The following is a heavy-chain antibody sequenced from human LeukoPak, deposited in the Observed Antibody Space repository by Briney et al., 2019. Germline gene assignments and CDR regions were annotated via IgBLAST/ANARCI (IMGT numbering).Heavy chain of an antibody. V-gene: IGHV3-23*01. J-gene: IGHJ2*01. D-gene: IGHD1-1*01. CDR1: GFTVSSNY. Sequence: GGSLRLSCAASGFTVSSNYMSWVRQAPGKRLEWVSSISGSGDATRYADSVMGRFTISRDNAKNTLSLQMNSLRAEDTAIYYCARDKLSYWYFDLWGRGTLVTVSS. CDR2: ISGSGDAT. CDR3: ARDKLSYWYFDL.